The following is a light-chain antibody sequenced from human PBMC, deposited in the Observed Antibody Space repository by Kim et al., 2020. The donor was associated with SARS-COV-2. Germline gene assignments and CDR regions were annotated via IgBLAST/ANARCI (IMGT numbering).Light chain of an antibody. CDR2: GAS. V-gene: IGKV1-17*01. CDR3: LQHNTYPIT. J-gene: IGKJ5*01. CDR1: EDIRNG. Sequence: ASVEDRVTITCRASEDIRNGLGWYQQNRGRAPKRLIYGASSLQSGVPSRFSGSGSGTEFTLTITSLQPEDVATYLCLQHNTYPITLGQGTRLEIK.